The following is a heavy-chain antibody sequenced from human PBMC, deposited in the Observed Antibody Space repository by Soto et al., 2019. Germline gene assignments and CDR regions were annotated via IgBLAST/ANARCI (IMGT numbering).Heavy chain of an antibody. V-gene: IGHV4-39*07. J-gene: IGHJ5*02. CDR3: AKDLAVQPEGWFDP. Sequence: SETLSLTCTVSGGSISSSSYYWGWIRQPPGKGLEWIGSIYSSGSTYYNPSLKSRVTISVDTSKNTLYLQMNSLRAEDTAVYYCAKDLAVQPEGWFDPWGQGTLVTVSS. D-gene: IGHD1-1*01. CDR2: IYSSGST. CDR1: GGSISSSSYY.